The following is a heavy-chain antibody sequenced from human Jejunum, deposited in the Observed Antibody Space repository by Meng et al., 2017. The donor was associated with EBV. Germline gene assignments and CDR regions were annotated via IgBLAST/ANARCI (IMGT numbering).Heavy chain of an antibody. D-gene: IGHD1-14*01. V-gene: IGHV4-34*02. J-gene: IGHJ4*02. CDR1: PGSFSCYY. Sequence: HVQLQQLGCVPLTPSGSLAPTCAFTPGSFSCYYWSWIRQHPREGLELIGEINHSGSTNYNPSLRGRVTISVETSKNPFSLGLNSVTPGDTAVYYCARVAFSFTTRSLDSWGQGTLVTVSS. CDR3: ARVAFSFTTRSLDS. CDR2: INHSGST.